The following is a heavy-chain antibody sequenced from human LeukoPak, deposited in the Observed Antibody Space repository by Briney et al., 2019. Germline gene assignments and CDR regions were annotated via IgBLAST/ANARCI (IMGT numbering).Heavy chain of an antibody. CDR2: ISGSGDHT. Sequence: GGSLRLSCAASGFTFSNYAMTWVRQSPGGGLEWVSSISGSGDHTFHGDSVEGRFNISRDNSTNTIYLQINSERPEDQSTILCAKDLYGSGSFYVYCGQGWLVTVSS. CDR1: GFTFSNYA. CDR3: AKDLYGSGSFYVY. J-gene: IGHJ4*02. V-gene: IGHV3-23*01. D-gene: IGHD3-10*01.